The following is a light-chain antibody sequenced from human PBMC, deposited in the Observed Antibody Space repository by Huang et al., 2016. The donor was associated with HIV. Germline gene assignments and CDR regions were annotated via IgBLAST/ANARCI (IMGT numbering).Light chain of an antibody. CDR3: QQTYSTPIS. CDR2: SAS. CDR1: RTMSNY. Sequence: DIQMTQSPASLSASVGDRVTITCRASRTMSNYLNWYQQKPGKAPKLLIHSASSLEGVVPSRFSGGVSGTEFTLTISSLQPEDFATYYCQQTYSTPISFGQGTRLEIK. J-gene: IGKJ5*01. V-gene: IGKV1-39*01.